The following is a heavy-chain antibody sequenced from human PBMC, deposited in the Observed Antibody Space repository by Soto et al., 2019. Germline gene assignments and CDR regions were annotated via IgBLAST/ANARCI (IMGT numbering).Heavy chain of an antibody. CDR1: GFTFSSYE. D-gene: IGHD3-22*01. V-gene: IGHV3-48*03. Sequence: QPGGSLRLSCAASGFTFSSYEMNWVRQAPGKGLEWVSYISSSGSTIYYADSVKGRFTISRDNAKNSLYLQMNSLRAEDTAVYYCARDHYYDSSGYSPLDYWGQGTLVTVSS. J-gene: IGHJ4*02. CDR2: ISSSGSTI. CDR3: ARDHYYDSSGYSPLDY.